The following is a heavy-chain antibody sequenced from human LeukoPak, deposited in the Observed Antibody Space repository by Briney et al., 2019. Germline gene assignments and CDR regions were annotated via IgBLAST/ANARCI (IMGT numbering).Heavy chain of an antibody. CDR3: ARLAYGSGSPFDY. V-gene: IGHV4-59*08. CDR1: GGSISSYY. J-gene: IGHJ4*02. CDR2: IYYSGST. Sequence: ASETLSLTRTVSGGSISSYYWSWIRQPPGKGLEWIGYIYYSGSTTYNPSLKSRVTISVDTSKNQFSLKLSSVTAADTAVYYCARLAYGSGSPFDYWGQGTLVTVSS. D-gene: IGHD3-10*01.